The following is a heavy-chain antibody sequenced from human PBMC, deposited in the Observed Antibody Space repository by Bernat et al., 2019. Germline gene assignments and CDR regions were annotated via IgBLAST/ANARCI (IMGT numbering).Heavy chain of an antibody. CDR3: GTDKPSERLGG. Sequence: EVQLVESGGGLVKPGESLRLSCAASGFTFSNAWMSWVRQAPGKGLEWVGRIKSKADGGTTNYAAPVQGRFTISRDDSKNTLFLQMNSLKTEDTAVYYCGTDKPSERLGGWGQGTLVTVSS. CDR2: IKSKADGGTT. V-gene: IGHV3-15*01. D-gene: IGHD1-1*01. CDR1: GFTFSNAW. J-gene: IGHJ4*02.